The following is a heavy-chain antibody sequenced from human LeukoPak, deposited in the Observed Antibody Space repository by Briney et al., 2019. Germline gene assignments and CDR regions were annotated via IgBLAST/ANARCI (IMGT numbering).Heavy chain of an antibody. CDR3: ARVMSGVGYSYGLYFDY. V-gene: IGHV4-31*03. D-gene: IGHD5-18*01. CDR1: GGSISSGGYY. J-gene: IGHJ4*02. CDR2: IYYSGST. Sequence: PSQTLSLTCIVSGGSISSGGYYWSWIRQHPGKGLEWIGYIYYSGSTYYNPSLKSRVTISVDTSKNQFSLKLSSVTAADTAVYYCARVMSGVGYSYGLYFDYWGQGTLVTVSS.